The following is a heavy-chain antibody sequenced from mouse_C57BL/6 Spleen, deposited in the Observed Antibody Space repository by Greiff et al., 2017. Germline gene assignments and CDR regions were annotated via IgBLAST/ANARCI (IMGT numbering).Heavy chain of an antibody. J-gene: IGHJ4*01. Sequence: EVQLQQSGPELVKPGASVKISCKASGYTFTDYYMNWVKQSHGKSLEWIGDINPNNGGTSYNQKFKGKATLTVDKSSSTAYMELRSLTSEDSAVYYCARRHYYGSPYYAMDYWGQGTSVTVSS. CDR3: ARRHYYGSPYYAMDY. CDR1: GYTFTDYY. CDR2: INPNNGGT. D-gene: IGHD1-1*01. V-gene: IGHV1-26*01.